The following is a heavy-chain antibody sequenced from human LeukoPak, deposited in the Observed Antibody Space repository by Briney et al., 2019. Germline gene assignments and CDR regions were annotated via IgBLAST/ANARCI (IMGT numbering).Heavy chain of an antibody. D-gene: IGHD2-2*01. J-gene: IGHJ4*02. CDR1: GYSFTSYW. CDR2: IDPSDSYT. Sequence: PGESLKISCKGSGYSFTSYWISWVRQMPGKGLEWMERIDPSDSYTNYSPSFQGHVTISADKSISTAYLQWSSLKASDTAMHYCARHPLYCSSTSCPSSDYWGQGTLVTVSS. V-gene: IGHV5-10-1*01. CDR3: ARHPLYCSSTSCPSSDY.